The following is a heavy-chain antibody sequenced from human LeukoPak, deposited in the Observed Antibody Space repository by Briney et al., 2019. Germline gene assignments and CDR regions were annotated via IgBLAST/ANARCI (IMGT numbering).Heavy chain of an antibody. J-gene: IGHJ4*02. CDR2: INPSGGST. V-gene: IGHV1-46*01. CDR3: ARDDDHLMVRGVLDY. CDR1: GYTFTSYY. D-gene: IGHD3-10*01. Sequence: ASVKVSCNASGYTFTSYYMHWVRQAPGQGLEWMGIINPSGGSTSYAQKFQGRVTMTRDTSTSTVYMELSSLRSEDTAVYCCARDDDHLMVRGVLDYWGQGTLVTVSS.